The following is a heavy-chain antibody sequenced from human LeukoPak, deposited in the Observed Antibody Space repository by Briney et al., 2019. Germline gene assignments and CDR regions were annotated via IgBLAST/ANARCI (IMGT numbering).Heavy chain of an antibody. D-gene: IGHD5-24*01. CDR1: GYTFSSYE. J-gene: IGHJ4*02. V-gene: IGHV3-48*03. CDR2: ISSSGIII. Sequence: PGGSLRLSCAASGYTFSSYEMNWVRQAPGKGLEWVSYISSSGIIIYYADSVKGRFTISRHNAKNSLYLQMNSLRAEDTAVYYCARPRGNVEMATIPFDYWGQGTLVTVSS. CDR3: ARPRGNVEMATIPFDY.